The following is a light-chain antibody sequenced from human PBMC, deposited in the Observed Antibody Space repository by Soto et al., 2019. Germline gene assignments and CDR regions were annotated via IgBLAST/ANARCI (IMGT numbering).Light chain of an antibody. J-gene: IGKJ1*01. CDR2: WAS. Sequence: DIVMTQSPDSLAVSLGERATINCKSSQSVLYSSNNKNYLAGYQQKPGQPPKLLIYWASTRESGVPDRFSGRGSGTDFSLTISSLQAEGVTVYYCEQYYSTPMTFGQRTKVEIK. CDR1: QSVLYSSNNKNY. CDR3: EQYYSTPMT. V-gene: IGKV4-1*01.